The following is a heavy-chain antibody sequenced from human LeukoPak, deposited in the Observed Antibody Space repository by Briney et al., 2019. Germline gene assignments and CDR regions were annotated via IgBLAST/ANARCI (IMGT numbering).Heavy chain of an antibody. CDR3: AKSWRHYDSSGYYAFDV. CDR1: GFTFSSYE. J-gene: IGHJ3*01. Sequence: PGGSLRLSCAASGFTFSSYEMNWVRQAPGKGPEWVSYISSSGTTMYYADSVKGRFTISRDNAKSSLYLQMNSLRAEDTAIYYRAKSWRHYDSSGYYAFDVWGQGTMVTVSS. V-gene: IGHV3-48*03. D-gene: IGHD3-22*01. CDR2: ISSSGTTM.